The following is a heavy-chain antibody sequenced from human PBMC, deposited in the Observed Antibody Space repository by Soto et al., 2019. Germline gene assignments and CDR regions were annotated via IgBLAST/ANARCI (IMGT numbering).Heavy chain of an antibody. Sequence: PSETLSLTCTVSGGSISGGDYYWCWIRQPPGKGLEWIGYIYYCGSTYYNPSLKSRVTISVDTSKNQFSLKLSSVTAADTAVYYCARDRPHCGGDCSWFDPWGQGTLVTVSS. CDR1: GGSISGGDYY. CDR3: ARDRPHCGGDCSWFDP. CDR2: IYYCGST. D-gene: IGHD2-21*02. V-gene: IGHV4-30-4*01. J-gene: IGHJ5*02.